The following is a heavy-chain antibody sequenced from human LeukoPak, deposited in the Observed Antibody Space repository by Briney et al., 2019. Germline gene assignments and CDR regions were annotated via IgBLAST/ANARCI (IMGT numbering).Heavy chain of an antibody. J-gene: IGHJ4*02. Sequence: PSETLSLTCTVSGGSISSGDYYWSWIRQPPGKGLEWIGYIYHSGSTYYNPSLKSRVTISVDTSKNQFSLKLSSVTAADTAVYYCARGRGLVQLWLRWVAPFDYWGQGTLVTVSS. V-gene: IGHV4-30-4*01. CDR2: IYHSGST. CDR1: GGSISSGDYY. CDR3: ARGRGLVQLWLRWVAPFDY. D-gene: IGHD5-18*01.